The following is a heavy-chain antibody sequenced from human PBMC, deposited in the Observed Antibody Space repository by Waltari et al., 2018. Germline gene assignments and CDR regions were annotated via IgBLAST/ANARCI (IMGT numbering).Heavy chain of an antibody. V-gene: IGHV1-69*06. Sequence: QVQLVQSGAEVKKPGSSVKVSCKASGGTFTTYAISWVRQAPGQAPGQGLEWMGGIIPMFNTPTYAQKFQGRVTITTDKSTNTAYLDLRSLRSEDTGVYFCARDGVAADSYYFYGMDVWGQGTAVTVSS. CDR1: GGTFTTYA. CDR2: IIPMFNTP. CDR3: ARDGVAADSYYFYGMDV. D-gene: IGHD2-2*01. J-gene: IGHJ6*02.